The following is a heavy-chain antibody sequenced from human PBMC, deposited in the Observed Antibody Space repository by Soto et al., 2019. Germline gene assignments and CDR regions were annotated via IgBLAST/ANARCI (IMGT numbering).Heavy chain of an antibody. CDR3: ARDGSGGDWRFFDY. D-gene: IGHD3-10*01. J-gene: IGHJ4*02. V-gene: IGHV3-33*01. CDR2: IWYDGTTT. Sequence: QVQLVESGGGVVQPGRSLRLSCAASGFAFHRYGIHWVRQAPGKGLEWVADIWYDGTTTYYADSVKGRFTVSRDDSENTVYLQIDSLRAGDTAVYYCARDGSGGDWRFFDYWGQGTLVTVSS. CDR1: GFAFHRYG.